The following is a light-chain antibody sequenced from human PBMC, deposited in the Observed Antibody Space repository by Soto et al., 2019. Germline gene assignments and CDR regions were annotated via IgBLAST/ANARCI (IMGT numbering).Light chain of an antibody. CDR2: GAS. CDR3: QQYGSSPPWT. CDR1: QSVNNNY. J-gene: IGKJ1*01. Sequence: EIVLTQSPGTLSLSPGGRATVACRSSQSVNNNYLAWYQQRPGQAPRLLIYGASSRATGIPDRFSGSGSGTDFTLTISRLEPEDFAVYYCQQYGSSPPWTFGQGTKVDI. V-gene: IGKV3-20*01.